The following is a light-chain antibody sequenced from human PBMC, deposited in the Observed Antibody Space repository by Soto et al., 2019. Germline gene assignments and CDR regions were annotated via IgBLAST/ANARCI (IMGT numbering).Light chain of an antibody. CDR2: DAS. V-gene: IGKV1-5*01. Sequence: QMTQSASPLSASLGDRVTITCRASQSIRTWLAWYQQKPGKSPKLLIHDASSLESGVPSRFSGSGSGKEFTLTISSLQPDDFATYYCQYHDDHFGPGTKVDIK. J-gene: IGKJ3*01. CDR1: QSIRTW. CDR3: QYHDDH.